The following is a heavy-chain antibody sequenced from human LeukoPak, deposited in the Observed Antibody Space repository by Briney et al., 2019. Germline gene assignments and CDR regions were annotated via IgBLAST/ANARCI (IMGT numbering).Heavy chain of an antibody. V-gene: IGHV3-23*01. J-gene: IGHJ4*02. CDR2: LTGSGDTT. CDR1: GFTFSSYA. CDR3: AKDNSGSYGP. Sequence: PGGSLRLSCAASGFTFSSYAMSWVRQVPGKGLEWVSTLTGSGDTTYNADSVKGRFTISRDNSKKTLYLQMNSLRAEDTAVYYCAKDNSGSYGPWGQGTLVTVSS. D-gene: IGHD1-26*01.